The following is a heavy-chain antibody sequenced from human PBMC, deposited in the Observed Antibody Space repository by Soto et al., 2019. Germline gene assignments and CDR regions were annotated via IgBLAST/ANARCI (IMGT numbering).Heavy chain of an antibody. CDR3: ARALLGGDVGYFDY. V-gene: IGHV1-46*01. D-gene: IGHD3-10*01. CDR1: GYTFTSYY. CDR2: INPSGGST. Sequence: GASVKVSCKASGYTFTSYYMHWVRQAPGQGLEWMGIINPSGGSTSYAQKFQGRVTMTRDTSTSTVYMELSSVTAADTSVYYCARALLGGDVGYFDYWGQGTLVTVSS. J-gene: IGHJ4*02.